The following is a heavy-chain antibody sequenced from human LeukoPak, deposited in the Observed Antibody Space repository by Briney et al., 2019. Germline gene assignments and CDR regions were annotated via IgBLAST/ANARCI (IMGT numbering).Heavy chain of an antibody. D-gene: IGHD3-22*01. CDR2: ISSSSSTI. Sequence: QTGGSLRLSCAASGFTFSTYSMNWVRQAPGKGREGGSYISSSSSTIYYADSVKGRFTISRDNAKNSLYLQMNSLRAEDTAVYYCARGSTYYDSSGQVPFDYWGQGTLVTVSS. CDR1: GFTFSTYS. J-gene: IGHJ4*02. V-gene: IGHV3-48*01. CDR3: ARGSTYYDSSGQVPFDY.